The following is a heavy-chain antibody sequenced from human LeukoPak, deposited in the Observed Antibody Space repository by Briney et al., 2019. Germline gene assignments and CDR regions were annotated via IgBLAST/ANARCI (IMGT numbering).Heavy chain of an antibody. CDR2: IRWDRGTV. CDR3: ARGIDSSGTYSGWGFHLRY. CDR1: GFNVDDYA. Sequence: PGGSLRLSCAVSGFNVDDYAIHWVRQPPGKGLEWVSGIRWDRGTVGYAGSVKGRFTMSRDSAKNSVYLQMNSLGPEDTALYYCARGIDSSGTYSGWGFHLRYWGQGTQVTVSS. D-gene: IGHD2-15*01. J-gene: IGHJ4*02. V-gene: IGHV3-9*01.